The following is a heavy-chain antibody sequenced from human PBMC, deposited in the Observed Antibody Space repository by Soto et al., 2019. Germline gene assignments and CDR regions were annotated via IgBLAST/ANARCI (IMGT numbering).Heavy chain of an antibody. V-gene: IGHV1-18*01. CDR1: GYTFTSYG. CDR2: ISVYNGNT. Sequence: QVQLVQSGAEVKKPGASVKVSCKASGYTFTSYGISWVRQAPGQGLEWMGWISVYNGNTNKAHKLQGRVTMTIDTSTSTAYMELRSMSSDATAADYCARDSPPAREWGQGTLGSVCS. CDR3: ARDSPPARE. J-gene: IGHJ4*02.